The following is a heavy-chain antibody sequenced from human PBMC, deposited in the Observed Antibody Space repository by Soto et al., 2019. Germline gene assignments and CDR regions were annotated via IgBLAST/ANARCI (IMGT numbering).Heavy chain of an antibody. V-gene: IGHV5-51*01. CDR3: VRYGGKNLDY. Sequence: GESLKISCQASGYTFTSFWIGWVRQLPGKGLEWMGLIHAGDSDTKYSPSFQGQVSISVDKSVNTAYLQWRSLKASDTAMYYCVRYGGKNLDYWGQGTLVTVSS. D-gene: IGHD4-17*01. J-gene: IGHJ4*02. CDR2: IHAGDSDT. CDR1: GYTFTSFW.